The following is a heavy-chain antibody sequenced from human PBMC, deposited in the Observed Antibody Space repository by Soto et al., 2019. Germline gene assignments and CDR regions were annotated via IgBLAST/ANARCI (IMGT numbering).Heavy chain of an antibody. D-gene: IGHD3-22*01. CDR1: GFSFISYA. CDR2: IDGRGSNT. CDR3: AKRDSSGYYFFDC. J-gene: IGHJ4*02. Sequence: EVQVLESGGGLVQPGGSLRLSCAASGFSFISYAMTWVRQAPGKGLEWVSGIDGRGSNTYYADSVKRRFTISRDNSKNTLYLQMNSLRVEDTDVYYCAKRDSSGYYFFDCWGQGTLVTVS. V-gene: IGHV3-23*01.